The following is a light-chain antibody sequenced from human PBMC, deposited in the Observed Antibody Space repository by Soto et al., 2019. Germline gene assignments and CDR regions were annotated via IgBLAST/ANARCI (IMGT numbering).Light chain of an antibody. CDR1: QSISSW. CDR3: QQSNSYPWT. Sequence: DIQMTQSPSTLSASVGDRVTITCRASQSISSWLAWYQQKPGKAPKLLIYKASSLESGVPSRFSGSGSGTEFTLTISSLQPDDFAIYYCQQSNSYPWTFGQGTKVEIK. CDR2: KAS. J-gene: IGKJ1*01. V-gene: IGKV1-5*03.